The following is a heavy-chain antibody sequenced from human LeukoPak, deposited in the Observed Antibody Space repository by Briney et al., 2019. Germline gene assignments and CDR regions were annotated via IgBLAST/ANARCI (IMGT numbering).Heavy chain of an antibody. Sequence: PGGSLRLSCAASGFTFSSYGMSWVRQAPGKGLEWVSAISGSGGNTYYADSVKGRFTISRDNSKYTLYLQMNSLRAEDTAVYYCAKRGSGYNQFDYWGQGTLVTVSS. D-gene: IGHD3-3*01. CDR1: GFTFSSYG. CDR3: AKRGSGYNQFDY. V-gene: IGHV3-23*01. CDR2: ISGSGGNT. J-gene: IGHJ4*02.